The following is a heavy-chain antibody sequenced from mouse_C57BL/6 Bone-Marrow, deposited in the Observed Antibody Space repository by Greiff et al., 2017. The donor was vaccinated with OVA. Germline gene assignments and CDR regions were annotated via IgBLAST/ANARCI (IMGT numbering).Heavy chain of an antibody. CDR2: IRSKSNNYAT. D-gene: IGHD1-1*01. Sequence: EVKLEESGGGLVQPKGSLKLSCAASGFSFNTYAMNWVRQAPGKGLEWVARIRSKSNNYATYYADSVKDRFTISRDDSESMLYLQMNNLKTEDTAMYYCVRGYYGSSPWFAYWGQGTLVTVSA. CDR1: GFSFNTYA. V-gene: IGHV10-1*01. J-gene: IGHJ3*01. CDR3: VRGYYGSSPWFAY.